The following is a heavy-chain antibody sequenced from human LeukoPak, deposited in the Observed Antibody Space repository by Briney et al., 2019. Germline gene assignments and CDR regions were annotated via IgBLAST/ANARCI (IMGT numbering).Heavy chain of an antibody. CDR3: ARDNYSKFDY. J-gene: IGHJ4*02. D-gene: IGHD4-11*01. V-gene: IGHV3-7*01. CDR1: GFSFSSYW. Sequence: PGGSLRLSCAASGFSFSSYWMTWVRQAPGKGLEWVANMNEDGSEKYYVDSVTGRFTISRDNAKNSLYLQMNSLRAEDTAVYYCARDNYSKFDYWGQGTLVTVSS. CDR2: MNEDGSEK.